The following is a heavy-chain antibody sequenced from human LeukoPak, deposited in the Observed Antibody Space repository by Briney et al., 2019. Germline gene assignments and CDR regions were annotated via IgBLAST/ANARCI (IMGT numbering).Heavy chain of an antibody. J-gene: IGHJ5*02. D-gene: IGHD6-13*01. Sequence: PGGSLRLSCAASGFTFSSYAMSWVRQAPGKGLEWVAVISYDGSNKYYADSVKGRFTISRDNSKNTLYLQMNSLRAEDTAVYYCARDSQQLGGWFDPWGQGTLVTVSS. CDR2: ISYDGSNK. V-gene: IGHV3-30-3*01. CDR3: ARDSQQLGGWFDP. CDR1: GFTFSSYA.